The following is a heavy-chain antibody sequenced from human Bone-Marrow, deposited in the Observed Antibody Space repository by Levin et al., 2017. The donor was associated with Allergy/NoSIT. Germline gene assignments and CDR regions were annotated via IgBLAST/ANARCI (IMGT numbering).Heavy chain of an antibody. D-gene: IGHD3-22*01. J-gene: IGHJ6*02. CDR1: QFKFDEHA. CDR2: ISGKSDRI. V-gene: IGHV3-9*01. CDR3: AKDIVEWHVEIVDHRGFFYYGMDV. Sequence: GGSLRLSCAASQFKFDEHAMHWVRRAPGKGLEWVASISGKSDRIGYADSVKGRFTISRDNTKNSLYLQMNSLRAADTALYFCAKDIVEWHVEIVDHRGFFYYGMDVWGQGTTVTVSS.